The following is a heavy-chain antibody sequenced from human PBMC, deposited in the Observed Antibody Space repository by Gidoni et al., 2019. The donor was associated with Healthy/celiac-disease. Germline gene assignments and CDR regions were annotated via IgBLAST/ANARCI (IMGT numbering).Heavy chain of an antibody. J-gene: IGHJ5*02. D-gene: IGHD6-13*01. Sequence: QVQLVQSGAEVKKPGSSVKVSCQASGGTFSSYAIRWVRQAPGQGLEWMGGIIPILVTANYAQKFQGRVTITADESTSTADMELSSLRSEDTAGYYCARDLAAAGTAWGQGTLVTVSS. CDR3: ARDLAAAGTA. CDR1: GGTFSSYA. CDR2: IIPILVTA. V-gene: IGHV1-69*01.